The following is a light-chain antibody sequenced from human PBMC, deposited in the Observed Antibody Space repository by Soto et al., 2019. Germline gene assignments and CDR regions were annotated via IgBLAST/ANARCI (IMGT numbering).Light chain of an antibody. CDR1: ESVSSNY. J-gene: IGKJ1*01. Sequence: EIVLTQSPGTLSLSPGEGATLSCRASESVSSNYLAWYQLKPGQAPRILIYGTSIRAAGIPDRFSGSGSGTDFTLTISRLDPEDFAVYFCPQYGSSPRTFGQGTEVEIK. CDR2: GTS. V-gene: IGKV3-20*01. CDR3: PQYGSSPRT.